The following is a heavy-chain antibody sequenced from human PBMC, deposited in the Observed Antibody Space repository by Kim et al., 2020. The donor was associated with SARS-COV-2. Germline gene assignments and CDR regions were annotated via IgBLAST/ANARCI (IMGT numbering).Heavy chain of an antibody. Sequence: SETFYVDSVQGRFTISRDNAQTSLYLQMNSLRPEDTAVYYCAREDLSWFDPWGQGTLVIVSS. CDR2: SET. V-gene: IGHV3-7*03. CDR3: AREDLSWFDP. J-gene: IGHJ5*02.